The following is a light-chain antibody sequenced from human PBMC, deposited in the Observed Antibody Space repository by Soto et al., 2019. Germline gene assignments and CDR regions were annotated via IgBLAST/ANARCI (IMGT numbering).Light chain of an antibody. CDR2: EVT. CDR3: ISYTTSAPYV. CDR1: SSDVGAYNF. J-gene: IGLJ1*01. Sequence: QSVLTQPASVSGSPGQSITISCTGTSSDVGAYNFVSWYQHHPGRAPKLIIYEVTIRPSGVSNRFSGSKSGNTASLTISGLQAEDEADYYCISYTTSAPYVFGSGTKV. V-gene: IGLV2-14*01.